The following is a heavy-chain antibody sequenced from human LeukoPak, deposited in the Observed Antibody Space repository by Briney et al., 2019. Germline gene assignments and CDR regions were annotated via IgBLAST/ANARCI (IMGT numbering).Heavy chain of an antibody. Sequence: PGGSLRLSCAASGFTFSSYGMHWVRQAPGKGLEWVAFIRYDGSNKYYADSVKGRFTISRDNSKDTLYLQMNSLRAEDTAVYYCAGSIFGVVGAFDIWGQGTMVTVSS. V-gene: IGHV3-30*02. D-gene: IGHD3-3*01. CDR2: IRYDGSNK. J-gene: IGHJ3*02. CDR1: GFTFSSYG. CDR3: AGSIFGVVGAFDI.